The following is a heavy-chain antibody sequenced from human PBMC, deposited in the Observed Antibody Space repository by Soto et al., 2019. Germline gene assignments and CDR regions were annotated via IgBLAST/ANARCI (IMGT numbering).Heavy chain of an antibody. D-gene: IGHD3-10*01. Sequence: QVQLVESGGGVVQPGRSLRLSCAASGFTFSSYGMHWVRQAPGKGLEWVAVISYDGSNKYYADSVKGRFTISRDNSKTTLYLQMNGVRAEVRAVYYCAKGAPLGWFGDHLAYWGQGPLVTVSS. CDR2: ISYDGSNK. CDR1: GFTFSSYG. J-gene: IGHJ4*02. CDR3: AKGAPLGWFGDHLAY. V-gene: IGHV3-30*18.